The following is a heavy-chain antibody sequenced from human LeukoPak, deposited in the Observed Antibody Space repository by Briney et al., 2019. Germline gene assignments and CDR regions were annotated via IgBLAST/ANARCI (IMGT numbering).Heavy chain of an antibody. CDR3: ARAGIVGAYFDY. Sequence: GGSLRLSCAVSGFTLSDYYMSWIRQAPGKGLEWVSYISSSGSTIYYADSVKGRFTISRDNAKNSLYLQMNSLRAEDTAVYYCARAGIVGAYFDYWGQGTLVTVSS. CDR1: GFTLSDYY. D-gene: IGHD1-26*01. J-gene: IGHJ4*02. CDR2: ISSSGSTI. V-gene: IGHV3-11*01.